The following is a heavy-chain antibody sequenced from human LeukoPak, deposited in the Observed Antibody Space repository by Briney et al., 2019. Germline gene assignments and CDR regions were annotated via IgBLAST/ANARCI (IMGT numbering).Heavy chain of an antibody. CDR1: GFTFSSYA. D-gene: IGHD1-26*01. J-gene: IGHJ4*02. CDR2: ISGSGGST. Sequence: PGGSLRLSCAASGFTFSSYAMSWVRQAPGKGLEWVSAISGSGGSTYYADSVKGRFTISRDNSKNTLYLQMNSLRAEDTAVYYCATLRVGATDVPQPDYWGQGTLVTVSS. CDR3: ATLRVGATDVPQPDY. V-gene: IGHV3-23*01.